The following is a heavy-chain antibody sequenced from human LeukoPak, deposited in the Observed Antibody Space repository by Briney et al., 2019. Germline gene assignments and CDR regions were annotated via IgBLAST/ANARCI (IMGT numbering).Heavy chain of an antibody. Sequence: GGSLRLSCGASGYTFSMYWMTWFRQAPGKGLEWVANIKQDGSQKNYVDSVKGRFSISRDNAKKSLYLQMNSLRDEDTAVYYCARGGTYDIWGPGTRVTVSS. CDR3: ARGGTYDI. CDR2: IKQDGSQK. V-gene: IGHV3-7*01. J-gene: IGHJ3*02. CDR1: GYTFSMYW.